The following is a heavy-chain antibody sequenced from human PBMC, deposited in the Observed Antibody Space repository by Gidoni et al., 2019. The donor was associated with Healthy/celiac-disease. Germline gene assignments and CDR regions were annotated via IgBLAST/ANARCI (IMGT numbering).Heavy chain of an antibody. Sequence: EVQLVASVGGLVQPGGALRLSCAASGFTFSSYELHWVRQAPGKGLEWVSYISSSGSTIYYSDSVKCRFTISRDNAKNSLYMQMNSLRAEDTAVYYCARDTAMVSDGFDPWGQGTLVTVSS. D-gene: IGHD5-18*01. CDR1: GFTFSSYE. V-gene: IGHV3-48*03. J-gene: IGHJ5*02. CDR3: ARDTAMVSDGFDP. CDR2: ISSSGSTI.